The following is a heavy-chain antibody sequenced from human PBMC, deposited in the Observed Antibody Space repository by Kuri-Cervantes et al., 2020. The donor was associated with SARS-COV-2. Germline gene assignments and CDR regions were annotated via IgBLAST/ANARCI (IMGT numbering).Heavy chain of an antibody. D-gene: IGHD6-6*01. CDR1: VYMFSSYT. CDR3: AKDMYSTSSKHLDY. V-gene: IGHV3-21*01. CDR2: VSSIGNYI. Sequence: GESLKLSCSASVYMFSSYTMNWVRQAPGKGLEWVESVSSIGNYIYYVDSVKGRFTISRDNAKNSLYLHMNSLRAEDTAVYYCAKDMYSTSSKHLDYWGQGTLVTVSS. J-gene: IGHJ4*02.